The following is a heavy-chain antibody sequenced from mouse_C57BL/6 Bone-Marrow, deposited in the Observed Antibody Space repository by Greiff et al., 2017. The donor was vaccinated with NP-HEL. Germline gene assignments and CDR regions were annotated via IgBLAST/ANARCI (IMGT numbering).Heavy chain of an antibody. V-gene: IGHV5-6*02. D-gene: IGHD2-4*01. CDR1: GFTFSSYG. Sequence: EVKLEESGGDLVKPGGSLKLSCAASGFTFSSYGMSWVRQTPDKRLEWVATISSGGSYTYYPDSVKGRFTISRDNAKNTLYLQMSSLKSEDTAMYYCARRDYDYAIAYWGQGTLVTVSA. J-gene: IGHJ3*01. CDR3: ARRDYDYAIAY. CDR2: ISSGGSYT.